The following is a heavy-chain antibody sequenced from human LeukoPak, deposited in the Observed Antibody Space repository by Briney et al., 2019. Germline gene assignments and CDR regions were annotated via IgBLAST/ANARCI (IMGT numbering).Heavy chain of an antibody. Sequence: SGGSLRLSCAPSGFTLSSYAMSCVPQAPGKGLERVSAISGSGGSTYYADSVKGRFTISRDNSKNTLYLQMNSLRAEDTAVYYCVKDQWFGELLPDYWGQGTLVTVSS. J-gene: IGHJ4*02. CDR1: GFTLSSYA. V-gene: IGHV3-23*01. CDR2: ISGSGGST. CDR3: VKDQWFGELLPDY. D-gene: IGHD3-10*01.